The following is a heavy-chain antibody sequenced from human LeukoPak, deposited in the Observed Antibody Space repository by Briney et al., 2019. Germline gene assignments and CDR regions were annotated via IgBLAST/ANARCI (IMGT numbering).Heavy chain of an antibody. CDR2: ISSSSSSYI. D-gene: IGHD6-13*01. J-gene: IGHJ4*02. CDR3: ARDIAAAGIGTAY. V-gene: IGHV3-21*01. Sequence: PGGSLRLSCAASGFTFSSYSMNWVRQAPGKGLEWVSSISSSSSSYIYYADSVKGRFTISRDNAKNSLYLQMNSLRAEDTAVYYCARDIAAAGIGTAYWGQGTLVTVSS. CDR1: GFTFSSYS.